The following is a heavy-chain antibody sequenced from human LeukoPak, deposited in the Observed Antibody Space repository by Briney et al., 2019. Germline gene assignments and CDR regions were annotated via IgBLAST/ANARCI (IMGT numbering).Heavy chain of an antibody. V-gene: IGHV4-4*07. D-gene: IGHD3-22*01. CDR1: GGSISSYY. J-gene: IGHJ5*02. CDR2: IYTSGST. CDR3: ARALPRLYYYDSSGENWFDP. Sequence: PSETLSLTCTVSGGSISSYYWSLIRQPAGKGLEWIGRIYTSGSTNYNPPLKSRVTMSVDTSKNQFSLKLSSVTAADTAVYYCARALPRLYYYDSSGENWFDPWGQGTLVTVSS.